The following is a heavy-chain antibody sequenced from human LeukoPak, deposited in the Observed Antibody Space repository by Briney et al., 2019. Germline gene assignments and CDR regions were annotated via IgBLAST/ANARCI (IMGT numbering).Heavy chain of an antibody. CDR3: ARDGPNNFDY. CDR1: GFTFSSYG. D-gene: IGHD4-17*01. V-gene: IGHV3-30*02. CDR2: IRYDGSNK. J-gene: IGHJ4*02. Sequence: GGSLRLSCAASGFTFSSYGMHWVRQAPGKGLEWVAFIRYDGSNKYYADSVKGRFTISRDNSKNTLYLQMNSLRAEDTAVYYCARDGPNNFDYWGQGTLVTVSS.